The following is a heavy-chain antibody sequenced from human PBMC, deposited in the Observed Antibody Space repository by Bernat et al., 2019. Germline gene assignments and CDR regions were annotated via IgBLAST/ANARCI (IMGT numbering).Heavy chain of an antibody. CDR1: VGSFSGHY. CDR3: ARGTEFQQQLVYCFDY. Sequence: QVQLQQWGAGLLKPSETLSLTCAVYVGSFSGHYWSWIRQPPGKGLEWIGEINHSGSTNYNPSLRSRVTISVDTSKNQFSLKLNSVTAADTAVYYCARGTEFQQQLVYCFDYWGHGTLVTVSS. J-gene: IGHJ4*01. D-gene: IGHD6-13*01. CDR2: INHSGST. V-gene: IGHV4-34*01.